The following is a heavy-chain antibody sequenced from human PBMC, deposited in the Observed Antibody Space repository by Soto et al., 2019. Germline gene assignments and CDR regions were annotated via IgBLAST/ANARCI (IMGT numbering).Heavy chain of an antibody. D-gene: IGHD2-2*01. V-gene: IGHV3-53*01. CDR3: ASLGYCSSTSCYPNGWFDP. CDR1: GFTVSSNY. J-gene: IGHJ5*02. CDR2: IYSGGST. Sequence: GGSLRLSCAASGFTVSSNYMSWVRQAPGKGLEWVSVIYSGGSTYYADSVKGRFTISRDNSKNTLYLQMNSLRVEDTAVYYCASLGYCSSTSCYPNGWFDPWGQGTLVTVSS.